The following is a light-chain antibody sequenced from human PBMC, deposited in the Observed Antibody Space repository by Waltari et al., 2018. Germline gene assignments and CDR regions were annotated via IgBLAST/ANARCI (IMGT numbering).Light chain of an antibody. CDR1: IYDVGGSNY. CDR2: DVA. J-gene: IGLJ2*01. CDR3: CSHRSGNTLGV. V-gene: IGLV2-14*03. Sequence: QSALTQPASVSGSPGQSITISCTGTIYDVGGSNYVPWYQQHPGKAPQLLIYDVATRPSGVSDRFAASKSGNTASLTISGLQAEDEADYYCCSHRSGNTLGVFGGGTKLTVL.